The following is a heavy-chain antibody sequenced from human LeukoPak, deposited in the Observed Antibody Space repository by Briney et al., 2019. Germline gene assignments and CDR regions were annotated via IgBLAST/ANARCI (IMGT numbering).Heavy chain of an antibody. J-gene: IGHJ4*02. CDR3: AKAPVTSCRGAYCYPFDS. V-gene: IGHV3-30*04. D-gene: IGHD2-21*01. Sequence: PGGSLRLSCVASGFTFTDHSIHWVRQAPGKGLEWVAAVGTDEKTIFYADSVRGRLTISRDNSKNTLYLQMNSLRAEDAAVYFCAKAPVTSCRGAYCYPFDSWGQGTLVTVSS. CDR2: VGTDEKTI. CDR1: GFTFTDHS.